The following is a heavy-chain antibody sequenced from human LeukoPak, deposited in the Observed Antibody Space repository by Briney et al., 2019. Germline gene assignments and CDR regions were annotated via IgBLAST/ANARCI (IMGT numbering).Heavy chain of an antibody. J-gene: IGHJ4*02. D-gene: IGHD3-10*01. CDR1: GFTFSSYS. V-gene: IGHV3-30*18. Sequence: GSLRLSCAASGFTFSSYSMNWVRRAPGKGLEWMTVISHDGSNEYYIDSVKGRFTISRDNSKSTLYLQMNSLRVEDTAVYYCAKEGYYGSGSFPDSWGQGTLVTVSS. CDR3: AKEGYYGSGSFPDS. CDR2: ISHDGSNE.